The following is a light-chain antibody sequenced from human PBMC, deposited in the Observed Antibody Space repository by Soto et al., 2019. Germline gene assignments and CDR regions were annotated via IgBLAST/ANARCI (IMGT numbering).Light chain of an antibody. V-gene: IGLV2-14*01. J-gene: IGLJ1*01. Sequence: QSALTQPASVSGSPGQSITISCTGTSSDVGGYNYVSWYQQHPGKAPKLMIYEVSNRPSGVSNRFSSSKSGNTASLAISGLQAEDEADYYCSSYTSSSTYVFRTATTVTVL. CDR2: EVS. CDR1: SSDVGGYNY. CDR3: SSYTSSSTYV.